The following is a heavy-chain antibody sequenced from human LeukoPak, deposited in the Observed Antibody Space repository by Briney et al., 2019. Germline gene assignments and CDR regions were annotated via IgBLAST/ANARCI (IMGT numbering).Heavy chain of an antibody. CDR2: INPNSGGT. CDR3: ARDSVAAAGS. V-gene: IGHV1-2*02. D-gene: IGHD6-13*01. Sequence: GASVKVSCKASGYTFTSYYMHWVRQAPGRGLEWMGWINPNSGGTNYAQKFQGRVTMTRDTSISTAYMELSRLRSDDTAVYYCARDSVAAAGSWGQGTLVTVSS. CDR1: GYTFTSYY. J-gene: IGHJ4*02.